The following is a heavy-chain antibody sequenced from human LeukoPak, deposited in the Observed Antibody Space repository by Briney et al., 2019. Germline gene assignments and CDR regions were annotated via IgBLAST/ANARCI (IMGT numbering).Heavy chain of an antibody. CDR2: IKQDGSEK. CDR1: GFTFSSYW. CDR3: AEALHPGPIDDAFDI. V-gene: IGHV3-7*01. J-gene: IGHJ3*02. Sequence: PGGSLRLSCAASGFTFSSYWMSWVRQAPGKGLEWVANIKQDGSEKYYVDSVKGRFTISRDNAKNSLYLQMNSLRAEDTAVYYCAEALHPGPIDDAFDIWGQGTMVTVSS. D-gene: IGHD2-15*01.